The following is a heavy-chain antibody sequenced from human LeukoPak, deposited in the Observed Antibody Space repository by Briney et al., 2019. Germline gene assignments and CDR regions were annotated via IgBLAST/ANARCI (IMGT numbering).Heavy chain of an antibody. V-gene: IGHV1-18*01. J-gene: IGHJ6*02. CDR1: GYTFTSYG. CDR3: ARGYIPKLDTAMVRGLYYYYGMDV. D-gene: IGHD5-18*01. CDR2: ISAYNGNT. Sequence: VASVKVSCKASGYTFTSYGISWVRQAPGQGLEWMGWISAYNGNTNYAQKLQGRVTMTTDTSTSTAYMELRSLRSDDTAVYYCARGYIPKLDTAMVRGLYYYYGMDVWGQGTTVTVSS.